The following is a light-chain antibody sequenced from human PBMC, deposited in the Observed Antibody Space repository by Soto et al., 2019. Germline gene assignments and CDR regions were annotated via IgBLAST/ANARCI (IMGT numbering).Light chain of an antibody. Sequence: QSVLTQPPSVSGAPGQRVTISCTGSSSNIGAGYDVHWYQQLPGTAPKLLIYGNSNRPSGVPDRFSGSKSGTSASLAITGLQAADEAADYCQSYDSSLSGSVVFGGGTKLTVL. CDR1: SSNIGAGYD. CDR3: QSYDSSLSGSVV. V-gene: IGLV1-40*01. J-gene: IGLJ2*01. CDR2: GNS.